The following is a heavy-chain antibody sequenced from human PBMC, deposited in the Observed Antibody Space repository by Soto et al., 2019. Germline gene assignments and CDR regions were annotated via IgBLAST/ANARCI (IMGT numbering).Heavy chain of an antibody. J-gene: IGHJ4*02. CDR3: TAGSPFNY. V-gene: IGHV3-15*01. CDR1: GITFNTAW. Sequence: PGGSLRLSCAAAGITFNTAWLTWVRQAPGKGLEWVGRIKGKPDGGATDYAALVEGRFMISRDDSQNTVFLQMNSLKTDDTAVYYCTAGSPFNYWGPGTLVTVSS. CDR2: IKGKPDGGAT.